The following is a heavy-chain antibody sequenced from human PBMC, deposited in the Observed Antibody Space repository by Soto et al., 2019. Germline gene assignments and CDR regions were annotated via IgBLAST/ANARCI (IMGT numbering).Heavy chain of an antibody. D-gene: IGHD1-26*01. Sequence: ASVKVSCKASGYTFTSYGISWVRQAPGQGLEWMGWISACNGNTNYAQKLQGRVTMTTDTSTSTAYMELRSLRSDDTAVYYCASSYSGSYQLYYFDYWGQGTLVTVSS. CDR3: ASSYSGSYQLYYFDY. J-gene: IGHJ4*02. CDR1: GYTFTSYG. V-gene: IGHV1-18*04. CDR2: ISACNGNT.